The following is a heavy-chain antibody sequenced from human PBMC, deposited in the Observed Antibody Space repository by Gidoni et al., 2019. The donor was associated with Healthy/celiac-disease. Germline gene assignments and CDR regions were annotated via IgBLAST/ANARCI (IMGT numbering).Heavy chain of an antibody. Sequence: QVQLVQSGAEVKKPGASVKFSCKASGYTFTSYGISWVRQAHGQGLEWMGWISAYNGNTNYAQKLQGRVTMTTDTSTSTAYMELRSLRSDDTAVYYCARDLGGGLFTIFGVGSQRRPGYFDLWGRGTLVTVSS. V-gene: IGHV1-18*01. CDR3: ARDLGGGLFTIFGVGSQRRPGYFDL. CDR2: ISAYNGNT. D-gene: IGHD3-3*01. CDR1: GYTFTSYG. J-gene: IGHJ2*01.